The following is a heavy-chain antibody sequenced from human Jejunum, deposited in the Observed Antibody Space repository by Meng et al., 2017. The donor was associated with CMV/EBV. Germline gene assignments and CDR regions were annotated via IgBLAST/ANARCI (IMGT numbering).Heavy chain of an antibody. CDR2: GRGVGGVT. CDR1: GFSCNDDG. CDR3: AKDGSRSSSWQGFDS. V-gene: IGHV3-23*01. Sequence: SGFSCNDDGMSWVRQAPGRGREWVSGGRGVGGVTVYADTVEGGFSLSRDSSAVYLQMNSRRADDTAVYYCAKDGSRSSSWQGFDSWGQGTLVTSPQ. J-gene: IGHJ4*02. D-gene: IGHD6-13*01.